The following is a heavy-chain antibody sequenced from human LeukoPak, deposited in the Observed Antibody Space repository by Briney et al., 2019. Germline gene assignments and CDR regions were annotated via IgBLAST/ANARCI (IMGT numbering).Heavy chain of an antibody. Sequence: SETLSLTCAVYGGSFSGYYWSWIRQPPGKGLEWNGEINHSGSTNYNPSLKSRLTISVDTPKNQFSLKLSSVTAADTAVYYCARFRSTYYYGSGSYSSGMDVWGKGTTVTVSS. D-gene: IGHD3-10*01. V-gene: IGHV4-34*01. CDR3: ARFRSTYYYGSGSYSSGMDV. CDR1: GGSFSGYY. J-gene: IGHJ6*04. CDR2: INHSGST.